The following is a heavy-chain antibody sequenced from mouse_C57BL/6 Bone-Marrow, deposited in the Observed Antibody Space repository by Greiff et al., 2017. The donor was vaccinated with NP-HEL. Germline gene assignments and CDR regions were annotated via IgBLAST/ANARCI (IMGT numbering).Heavy chain of an antibody. CDR3: AKWGDYAIDY. CDR1: GYTFTSYW. CDR2: IHPNSGST. V-gene: IGHV1-64*01. Sequence: VQLQQPGAELVKPGASVKLSCKASGYTFTSYWMHWVKQRHGKGLEWIGMIHPNSGSTNYNEKFKSKATLTVDKSSRTAYMQLSSLTSEDSAVYDCAKWGDYAIDYWGQGTSVTVSS. J-gene: IGHJ4*01. D-gene: IGHD1-3*01.